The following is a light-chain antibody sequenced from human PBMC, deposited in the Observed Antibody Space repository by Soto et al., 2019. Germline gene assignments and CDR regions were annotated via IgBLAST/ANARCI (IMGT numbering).Light chain of an antibody. V-gene: IGLV2-14*03. CDR1: SIDVGHPYNY. Sequence: QSALTQPASVSGSPGQSITISCTGTSIDVGHPYNYVSWYQQYPGKAHKLLILGVSNRPSVISGRFSGSKSGITASLTISGLQPEDEADYYCMSYIASTTSHWVLGGGTKLTVL. CDR2: GVS. CDR3: MSYIASTTSHWV. J-gene: IGLJ3*02.